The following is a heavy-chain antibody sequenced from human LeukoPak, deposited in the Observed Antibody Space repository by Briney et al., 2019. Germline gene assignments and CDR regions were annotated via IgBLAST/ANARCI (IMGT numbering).Heavy chain of an antibody. CDR3: ASDIAAAGTSVDY. CDR2: INPNSGGT. V-gene: IGHV1-2*02. Sequence: ASVKVSCKASGYTFTGYYMHWVRQAPGQGLEWMGWINPNSGGTNYAQKFQGRVTMTRDTSISTAYMELSKLRSDDTAVYYCASDIAAAGTSVDYWGQGTLVTVYS. D-gene: IGHD6-13*01. CDR1: GYTFTGYY. J-gene: IGHJ4*02.